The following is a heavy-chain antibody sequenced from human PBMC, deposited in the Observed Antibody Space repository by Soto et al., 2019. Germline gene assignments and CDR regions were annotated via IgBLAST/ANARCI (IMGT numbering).Heavy chain of an antibody. CDR1: GGSFSGYY. CDR3: SKYSSSWQRYNWFDP. V-gene: IGHV4-34*01. CDR2: SNHSGST. J-gene: IGHJ5*02. Sequence: PSETLSLTCAVYGGSFSGYYWSWIRQPPGKGLEWIGESNHSGSTNYNPSLKSRVTISVDTSKNQFSLKLSSVTAADTAVYYCSKYSSSWQRYNWFDPWGQGTLVTVSS. D-gene: IGHD6-13*01.